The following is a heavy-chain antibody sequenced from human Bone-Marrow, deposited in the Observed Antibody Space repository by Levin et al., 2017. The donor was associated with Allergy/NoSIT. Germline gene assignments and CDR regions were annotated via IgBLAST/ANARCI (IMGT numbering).Heavy chain of an antibody. J-gene: IGHJ6*02. Sequence: SGPTLVKPTQTLTLTCTLSGFSVTTTGVCVAWIRQPPGKALEWLALICWDDDKRYSPSLKTRLTITKDTSKNQVDLTVTNMDPDDTGTYYCAHTRLGESETLDTYHYYGMDVWGQGATVTVS. CDR3: AHTRLGESETLDTYHYYGMDV. D-gene: IGHD3-16*01. CDR2: ICWDDDK. CDR1: GFSVTTTGVC. V-gene: IGHV2-5*02.